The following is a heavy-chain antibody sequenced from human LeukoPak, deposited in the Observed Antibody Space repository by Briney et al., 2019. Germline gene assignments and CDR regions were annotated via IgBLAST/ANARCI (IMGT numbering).Heavy chain of an antibody. CDR2: ISSSSSYI. Sequence: GGSLRLSCAASGFTFSSYSMNWVRQAPGKGLEWVSSISSSSSYIYYADSAKGRFTISRDNAKNSLYLQMNSLRAEDTAVYYCARDSKRWLPNPDAFDIWGQGTMVTVSS. CDR1: GFTFSSYS. V-gene: IGHV3-21*01. CDR3: ARDSKRWLPNPDAFDI. J-gene: IGHJ3*02. D-gene: IGHD5-12*01.